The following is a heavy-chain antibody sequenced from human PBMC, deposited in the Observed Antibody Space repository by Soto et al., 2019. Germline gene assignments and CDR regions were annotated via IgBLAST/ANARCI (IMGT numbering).Heavy chain of an antibody. J-gene: IGHJ4*02. CDR1: GFTVSSNY. D-gene: IGHD6-19*01. V-gene: IGHV3-66*01. CDR3: ARDRRSGWPLFDY. Sequence: GGSLRLSCAASGFTVSSNYMSWVRQAPGKGLEWVSVIYSGGSTYYPDSAKGRFTISRDNSKNTLYLQMNSLRAEDTAVYYCARDRRSGWPLFDYWGQGTLVTVSS. CDR2: IYSGGST.